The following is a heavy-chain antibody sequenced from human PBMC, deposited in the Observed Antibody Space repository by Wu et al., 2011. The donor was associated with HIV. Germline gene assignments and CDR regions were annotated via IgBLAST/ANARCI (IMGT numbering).Heavy chain of an antibody. Sequence: VQLVQSGTEVKXPGESLKISCQGSGYIFSNYGIGWVRQMPGKGLEWMGIIYPGDSATKYSPSFQGQVTISADRSISTAYLQWSSLKASDTAMYYCARLNSARGGFDFWGQGTLVTVSS. CDR1: GYIFSNYG. CDR2: IYPGDSAT. D-gene: IGHD3-16*01. J-gene: IGHJ4*02. V-gene: IGHV5-51*03. CDR3: ARLNSARGGFDF.